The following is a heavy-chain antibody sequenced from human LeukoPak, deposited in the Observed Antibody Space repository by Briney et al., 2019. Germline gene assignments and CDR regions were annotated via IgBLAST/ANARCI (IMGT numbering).Heavy chain of an antibody. D-gene: IGHD3-10*01. V-gene: IGHV4-30-4*01. J-gene: IGHJ4*02. CDR1: GGSISSGDYY. CDR2: IYYSGST. Sequence: SETLSLTCTVSGGSISSGDYYWSWIRQPPGKGLEWIGYIYYSGSTYYNPSLKSRVTISVDTSKNQFCLKQSPVTAADTGVYYWARTDYGSGSYYRDYWGQGTLVTVSS. CDR3: ARTDYGSGSYYRDY.